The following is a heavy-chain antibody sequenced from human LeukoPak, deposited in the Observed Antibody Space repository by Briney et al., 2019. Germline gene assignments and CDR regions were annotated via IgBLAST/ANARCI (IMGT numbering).Heavy chain of an antibody. V-gene: IGHV4-4*02. D-gene: IGHD6-19*01. Sequence: SGTLSLTCAVSGGSISSSNWWSWVRQPPGKGLEWIGEIYHSGSTNYNPSLKSRVTISVDKSKNQFSLKLSSVTAEDTAVYYCARSGGWEGDYFDYWGQGTLVTVSS. CDR1: GGSISSSNW. J-gene: IGHJ4*02. CDR3: ARSGGWEGDYFDY. CDR2: IYHSGST.